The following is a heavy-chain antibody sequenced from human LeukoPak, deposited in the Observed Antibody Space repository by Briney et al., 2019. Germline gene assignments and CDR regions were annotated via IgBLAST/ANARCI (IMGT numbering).Heavy chain of an antibody. CDR1: GFTFSNYA. J-gene: IGHJ4*02. D-gene: IGHD2-15*01. CDR2: ISSSGGST. V-gene: IGHV3-23*01. CDR3: ARQLGYCSDGSCYFDY. Sequence: YPGGSLRLXCAASGFTFSNYAMSWVRRAPGRGLEWLSAISSSGGSTYYADSVKGRFTISRDNSKNTLHLQMNSLRTEDTAVYHCARQLGYCSDGSCYFDYWGQGTLVTVSS.